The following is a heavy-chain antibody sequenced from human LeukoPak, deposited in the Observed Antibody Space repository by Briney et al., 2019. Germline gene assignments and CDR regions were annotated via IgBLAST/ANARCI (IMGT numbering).Heavy chain of an antibody. CDR2: IYYSWST. Sequence: SQTLSLTFTVSGGSISSGDYYWSWIRQPPGTGLEWIGYIYYSWSTYYNPSLKSRVNISVDTSKNQFSLKLSSVTAADTAVYYCASVLYCSSTSCYLRNLFDTWGQGTLVTVSS. V-gene: IGHV4-30-4*01. CDR3: ASVLYCSSTSCYLRNLFDT. J-gene: IGHJ5*02. CDR1: GGSISSGDYY. D-gene: IGHD2-2*01.